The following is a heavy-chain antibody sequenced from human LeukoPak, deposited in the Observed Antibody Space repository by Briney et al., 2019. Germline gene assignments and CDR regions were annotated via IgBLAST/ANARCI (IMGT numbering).Heavy chain of an antibody. Sequence: GGSLRLSCVASGLTFSRYAMSWLRQAPGKGLEWVANINQDGSEKYYVDPVKGRFSISRNNSKNSLYLQMSSLRAEDAAVYYCATDPRPDSGNFLGFDYWGQGTLVTDSS. J-gene: IGHJ4*02. CDR1: GLTFSRYA. CDR3: ATDPRPDSGNFLGFDY. CDR2: INQDGSEK. D-gene: IGHD4-23*01. V-gene: IGHV3-7*01.